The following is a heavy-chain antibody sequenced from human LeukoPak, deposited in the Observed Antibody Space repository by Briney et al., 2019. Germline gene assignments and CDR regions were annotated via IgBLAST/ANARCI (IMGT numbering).Heavy chain of an antibody. CDR1: GFTFSSYA. V-gene: IGHV3-23*01. CDR2: ISGSGGST. CDR3: ARDEVYYYDSSGYYPWFDP. D-gene: IGHD3-22*01. J-gene: IGHJ5*02. Sequence: GSLRLSCAASGFTFSSYAMSWVRQAPGKGLEWVSAISGSGGSTYYADSVKGRFTISRDNSKNTLYLQMNSLRAEDTAVYYCARDEVYYYDSSGYYPWFDPWGQGTLVTVSS.